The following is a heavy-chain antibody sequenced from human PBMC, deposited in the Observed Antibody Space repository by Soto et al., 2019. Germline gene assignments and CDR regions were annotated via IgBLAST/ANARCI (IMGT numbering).Heavy chain of an antibody. CDR3: ASEGRYITSVYFDY. CDR1: GFTFSSYA. Sequence: LRLSCAASGFTFSSYAMSWVRQAPGKGLEWVSAISGSGGSTYYADSVKGRFTISRDNDKNSLYLQMNNLRDEDTAVYFCASEGRYITSVYFDYCGYATLVTLST. V-gene: IGHV3-23*01. J-gene: IGHJ4*03. CDR2: ISGSGGST. D-gene: IGHD3-16*01.